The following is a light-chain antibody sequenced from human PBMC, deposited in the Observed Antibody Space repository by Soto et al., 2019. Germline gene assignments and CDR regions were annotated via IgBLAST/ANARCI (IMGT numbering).Light chain of an antibody. CDR2: GNS. CDR3: QSNDSSLSGSV. V-gene: IGLV1-40*01. Sequence: QSVLTQPPSVSGAPGQRVTISCTGSSSNIGAGYDVHWYQPLPGTAPKLLIYGNSNRPSGVPDRFSGSKSGTSASLAITGLQAEDEADYYCQSNDSSLSGSVFGGGTKLTV. CDR1: SSNIGAGYD. J-gene: IGLJ3*02.